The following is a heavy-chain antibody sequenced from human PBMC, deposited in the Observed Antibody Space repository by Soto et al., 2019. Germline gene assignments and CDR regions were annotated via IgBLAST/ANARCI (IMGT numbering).Heavy chain of an antibody. CDR3: ARARKYSRSSPFSSDY. J-gene: IGHJ4*02. Sequence: ASVKVSCKASGYTFTGYYMHWVRQAPGQGLEWMGWINPDSGGTNYAQKFQGWVTMTRDTSISTAYMELSRLRSDDTAVYYCARARKYSRSSPFSSDYSGQGTLVTGSS. V-gene: IGHV1-2*04. D-gene: IGHD6-13*01. CDR2: INPDSGGT. CDR1: GYTFTGYY.